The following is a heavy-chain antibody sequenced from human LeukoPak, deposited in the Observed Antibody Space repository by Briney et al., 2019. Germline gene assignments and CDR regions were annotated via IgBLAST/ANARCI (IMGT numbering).Heavy chain of an antibody. CDR1: GFTFNTYA. Sequence: PGGSLRLSCAASGFTFNTYAMHWVRQAPGKGLEYVSAISSNGGSTYYANSVKGRFTISRDNSKNTLYLQMGSLRAEDMAVYYYARTYCSSASCLVDYWGQGTLVTVSS. CDR2: ISSNGGST. CDR3: ARTYCSSASCLVDY. J-gene: IGHJ4*02. V-gene: IGHV3-64*01. D-gene: IGHD2-2*01.